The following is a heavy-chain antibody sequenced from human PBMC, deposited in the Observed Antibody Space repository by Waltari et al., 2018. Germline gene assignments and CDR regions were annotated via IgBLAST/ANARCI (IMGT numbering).Heavy chain of an antibody. J-gene: IGHJ2*01. D-gene: IGHD3-22*01. CDR3: ARDPGVVTPWYFDL. Sequence: QVQLEESGTGLVKPSETLSLTCTISGGSFTDNYWSWIRQPPGKGLECIGHIFYTGSITYSPSLESRVTILLDRSKNQFSLRLTSVTAADTAIYYCARDPGVVTPWYFDLWGRGTLVTVSS. CDR1: GGSFTDNY. V-gene: IGHV4-59*01. CDR2: IFYTGSI.